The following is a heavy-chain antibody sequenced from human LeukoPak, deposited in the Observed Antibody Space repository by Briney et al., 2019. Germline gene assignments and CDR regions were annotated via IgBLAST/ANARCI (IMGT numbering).Heavy chain of an antibody. V-gene: IGHV3-64*02. CDR3: ARHSMAASGPHDVYDI. D-gene: IGHD6-13*01. J-gene: IGHJ3*02. CDR2: ISANGDGT. CDR1: GFTFSNYA. Sequence: PGGSLRLSCAASGFTFSNYAMHWVRRAPGKGLEYVSAISANGDGTWYSDSVKGRFTISRDNSRSTLYLQLGSLRTDDMALYYCARHSMAASGPHDVYDIWGQGTMVTVSS.